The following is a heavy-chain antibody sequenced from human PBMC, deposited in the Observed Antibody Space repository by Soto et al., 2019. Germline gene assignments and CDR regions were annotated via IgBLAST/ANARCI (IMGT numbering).Heavy chain of an antibody. D-gene: IGHD2-15*01. CDR2: IDPSDSYT. CDR3: ARDRRIIPGYPTPLYYYYGMDV. V-gene: IGHV5-10-1*01. CDR1: GYSFTSYW. Sequence: GESLKISCKGSGYSFTSYWITWVRQMPGKGLKWMGRIDPSDSYTNYSPSFQGHVTISADKSISTAYLQMNSLRAEDTAVYYCARDRRIIPGYPTPLYYYYGMDVWGQGTTVNVSS. J-gene: IGHJ6*02.